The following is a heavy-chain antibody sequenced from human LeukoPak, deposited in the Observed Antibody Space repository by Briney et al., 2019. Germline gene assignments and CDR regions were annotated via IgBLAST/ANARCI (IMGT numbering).Heavy chain of an antibody. J-gene: IGHJ6*02. Sequence: GASVTVSCKASGYTFTSHGISWVRQAPGQGLEWMGWISAYNGNTNYAQTLQGRVTMTTDTSTSTAYMELRSLRSDDTAVYYCARSRSGRGMDVWGQGTTVTVSS. CDR2: ISAYNGNT. D-gene: IGHD5-12*01. V-gene: IGHV1-18*01. CDR3: ARSRSGRGMDV. CDR1: GYTFTSHG.